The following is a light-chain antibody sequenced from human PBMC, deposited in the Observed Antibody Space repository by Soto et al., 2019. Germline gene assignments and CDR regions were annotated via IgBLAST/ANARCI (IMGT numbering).Light chain of an antibody. J-gene: IGLJ3*02. CDR1: SSNIGADYD. CDR2: DDN. CDR3: QSYDSSLRGSV. V-gene: IGLV1-40*01. Sequence: QLVLTQPPSVSGAPGQRVTISCTGSSSNIGADYDVHWYQQLPGTAPKLLIYDDNYRPSGVPDRFSGSKSGTSASLAITGLQAEDEADYYCQSYDSSLRGSVFGGGTKLTVL.